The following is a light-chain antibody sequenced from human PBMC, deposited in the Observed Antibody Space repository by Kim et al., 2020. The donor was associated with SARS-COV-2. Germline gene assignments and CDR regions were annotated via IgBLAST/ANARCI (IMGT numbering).Light chain of an antibody. V-gene: IGLV2-14*03. CDR2: DVS. CDR1: SSDIGASNY. CDR3: TSFTNSATGV. Sequence: GQSITISCTGTSSDIGASNYIAWYQHHPGKAPKLMIYDVSKRPSGVSDRFSGSKSGNTASLTVSGLQAEDEADYYYTSFTNSATGVFGGGTQLTVL. J-gene: IGLJ3*02.